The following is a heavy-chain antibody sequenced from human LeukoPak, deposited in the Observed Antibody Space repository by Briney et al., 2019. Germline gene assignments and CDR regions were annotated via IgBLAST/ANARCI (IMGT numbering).Heavy chain of an antibody. CDR3: ARHSSGWHLDF. D-gene: IGHD6-19*01. J-gene: IGHJ4*02. CDR2: IHYSGAT. V-gene: IGHV4-59*01. Sequence: SETLSLTSSVSGGFINDYYWSWIRQPPGKGLEWIGYIHYSGATNYNPSLKSRVIMSVDTSRNQFSLNLYSVTAADTAMYYCARHSSGWHLDFWGQGTLVTVSS. CDR1: GGFINDYY.